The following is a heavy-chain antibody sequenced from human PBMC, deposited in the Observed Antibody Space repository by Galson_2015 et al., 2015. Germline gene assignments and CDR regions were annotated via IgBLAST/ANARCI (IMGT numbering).Heavy chain of an antibody. D-gene: IGHD4-23*01. Sequence: SLRLSCAASAFAFSIYEMNWIRQAPGKGLEWVSYITSTGDTTYYADSVKGRFTVSRDNAKHSLFLQMNSLRAEDTALYYCAKTTVAAGSSWYMDAWGKGTTVTVSS. V-gene: IGHV3-48*03. CDR1: AFAFSIYE. CDR3: AKTTVAAGSSWYMDA. CDR2: ITSTGDTT. J-gene: IGHJ6*03.